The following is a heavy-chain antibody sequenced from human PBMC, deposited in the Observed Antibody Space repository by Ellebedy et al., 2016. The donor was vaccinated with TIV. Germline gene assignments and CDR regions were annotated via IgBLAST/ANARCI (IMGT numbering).Heavy chain of an antibody. J-gene: IGHJ4*02. Sequence: SETLSLTXAVYGGSFSGYYWSWIRQPPGKGLEWIGEINHSGSTNYNPSLKSRVTISVDTSKNQFSLKLSSVTAADTAVYYCAREGAEWLLPGDYWGQGTLVTVSS. V-gene: IGHV4-34*01. CDR2: INHSGST. D-gene: IGHD3-22*01. CDR3: AREGAEWLLPGDY. CDR1: GGSFSGYY.